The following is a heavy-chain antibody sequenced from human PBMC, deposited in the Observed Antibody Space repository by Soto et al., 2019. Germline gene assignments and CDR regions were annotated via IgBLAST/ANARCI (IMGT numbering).Heavy chain of an antibody. J-gene: IGHJ4*02. D-gene: IGHD4-17*01. CDR1: GYTFNIYW. V-gene: IGHV5-51*01. CDR3: ARQDGDGLFYFDY. CDR2: IYPVDSDT. Sequence: PGESLNISCKGSGYTFNIYWIAWVRQMPGKGLEWMGVIYPVDSDTRYSPSFQGQVTISVDKSINTAYLQWSSLQASDTAIYYCARQDGDGLFYFDYWGQGTPVTVSS.